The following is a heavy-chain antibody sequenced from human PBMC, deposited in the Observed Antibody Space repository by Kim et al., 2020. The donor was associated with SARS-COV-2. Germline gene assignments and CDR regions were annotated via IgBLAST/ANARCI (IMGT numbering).Heavy chain of an antibody. CDR2: IYYSGST. V-gene: IGHV4-39*01. CDR3: ARHSSGWAVDY. J-gene: IGHJ4*02. D-gene: IGHD6-19*01. CDR1: GGSISSSSYY. Sequence: SETLSLTCTVSGGSISSSSYYWGWIRQPPGKGLEWIGSIYYSGSTYYNPSLKSRVTISVDTSKNQFSLKLSSVTAADTAVYYCARHSSGWAVDYWGQGTLVTVSS.